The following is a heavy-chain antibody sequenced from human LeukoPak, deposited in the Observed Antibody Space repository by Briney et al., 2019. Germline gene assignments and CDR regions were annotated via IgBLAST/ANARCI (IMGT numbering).Heavy chain of an antibody. J-gene: IGHJ4*02. CDR1: GYTFASYG. Sequence: ASVKVSCKASGYTFASYGITWVRQAPGRRLELMGWISGYNGNTNYVEKLQGRVTMTTDTSTSTAYMELRSLRSDDTAVYYCVRGSADTPMAPIFYWGQGTLVTVSS. CDR2: ISGYNGNT. V-gene: IGHV1-18*01. CDR3: VRGSADTPMAPIFY. D-gene: IGHD5-18*01.